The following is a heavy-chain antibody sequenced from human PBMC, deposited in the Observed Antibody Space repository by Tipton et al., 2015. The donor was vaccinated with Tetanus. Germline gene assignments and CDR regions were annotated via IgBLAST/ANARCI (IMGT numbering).Heavy chain of an antibody. D-gene: IGHD6-6*01. CDR2: IYYSGST. J-gene: IGHJ4*02. V-gene: IGHV4-31*03. CDR1: GGSISRGGYY. Sequence: TLSLTCTVSGGSISRGGYYWSWIRQHPGKGLEWIGDIYYSGSTYYNPSLKSRGPISVDTSKNQFYLKLNSVTDADTAVYYCARDQARGARGWNYFDFWGQGTLVTVSS. CDR3: ARDQARGARGWNYFDF.